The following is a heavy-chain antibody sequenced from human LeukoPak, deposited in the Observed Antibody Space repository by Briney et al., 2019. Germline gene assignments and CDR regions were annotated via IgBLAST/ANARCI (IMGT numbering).Heavy chain of an antibody. D-gene: IGHD1-26*01. CDR3: ARVRGGYSGSYYLHPVDY. V-gene: IGHV1-2*02. J-gene: IGHJ4*02. CDR1: GYTFTDYY. Sequence: ASVKVSCKASGYTFTDYYMHWVRQAPGQGLEWMAWINPNSGGTNYAQKFQGRVTMTRDTSISTAYMELSRLRSDDTAVYYCARVRGGYSGSYYLHPVDYWGQGTLVTVSS. CDR2: INPNSGGT.